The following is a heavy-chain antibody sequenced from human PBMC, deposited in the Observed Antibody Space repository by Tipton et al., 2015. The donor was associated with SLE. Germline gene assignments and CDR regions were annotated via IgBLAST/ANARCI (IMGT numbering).Heavy chain of an antibody. D-gene: IGHD5-18*01. V-gene: IGHV4-34*01. J-gene: IGHJ4*02. CDR3: ARGLDTAGPNYVDY. CDR1: GGSFSGHF. CDR2: INHSGST. Sequence: GLVKPSETLSPTCAVYGGSFSGHFWSWIRQTPGKGLEWIGEINHSGSTNYNPSLKSRVTILVDTSKNQFSLKLSSVTAADTAVYYCARGLDTAGPNYVDYWGQGTPVTVSS.